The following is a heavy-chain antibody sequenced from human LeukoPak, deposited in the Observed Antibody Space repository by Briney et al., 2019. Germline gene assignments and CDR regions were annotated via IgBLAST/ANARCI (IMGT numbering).Heavy chain of an antibody. V-gene: IGHV4-61*01. Sequence: KSSETLSLTCTVSGGSVSSGSYYWSWIRQPPGKGLEWIGYIYYSGSTNYNPSLKSRVTISVDTSKNQFSLKLSSVTAADTAVYYCARDWIDYGGKGLDYWGQGTLVTVSS. CDR1: GGSVSSGSYY. CDR2: IYYSGST. J-gene: IGHJ4*02. D-gene: IGHD4-23*01. CDR3: ARDWIDYGGKGLDY.